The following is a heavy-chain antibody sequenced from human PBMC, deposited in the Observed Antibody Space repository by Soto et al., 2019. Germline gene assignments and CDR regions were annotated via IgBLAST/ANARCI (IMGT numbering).Heavy chain of an antibody. V-gene: IGHV1-8*01. CDR1: GYTFSGYD. D-gene: IGHD3-3*01. J-gene: IGHJ6*02. Sequence: QVQLVQSGAEVKKPGASVRVSCKASGYTFSGYDINWVRQATGQGLEWMGWVSPDSGSTGYAGIFQGRGTKTWDRATTTAYMDPSSLTSEDSAVYYCARATDLRYVEWSVYRRGNYAMDVWGQGTPVTVSS. CDR3: ARATDLRYVEWSVYRRGNYAMDV. CDR2: VSPDSGST.